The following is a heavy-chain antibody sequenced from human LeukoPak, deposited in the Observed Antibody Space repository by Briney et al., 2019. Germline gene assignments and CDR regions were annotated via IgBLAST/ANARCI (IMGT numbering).Heavy chain of an antibody. J-gene: IGHJ4*02. V-gene: IGHV1-8*02. CDR1: GYTFTGYY. D-gene: IGHD2-2*01. CDR2: INPNSGNT. CDR3: ARTTSDLGYCSSSSCNYFDY. Sequence: ASVKVSCKASGYTFTGYYMHWVRQAPGQGLEWMGWINPNSGNTGYAQKFQGRVTMTRNTSISTAYMELSSLRSEDTAVYYCARTTSDLGYCSSSSCNYFDYWGQGTLVTVSS.